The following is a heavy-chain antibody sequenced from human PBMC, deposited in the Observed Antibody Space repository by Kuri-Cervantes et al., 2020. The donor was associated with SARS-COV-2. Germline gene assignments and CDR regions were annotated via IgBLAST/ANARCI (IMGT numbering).Heavy chain of an antibody. CDR2: ISYDGSNK. Sequence: GESLKISCAASGFTFSSYAMHWVRQAPGKGLEWVAVISYDGSNKYYADSVKGRFTISRDNSKNTLYLQMNSLRAEDTAVYYCAKTNTIFGVVSWFDPWGQGTLVTVSS. V-gene: IGHV3-30-3*02. CDR1: GFTFSSYA. D-gene: IGHD3-3*01. CDR3: AKTNTIFGVVSWFDP. J-gene: IGHJ5*02.